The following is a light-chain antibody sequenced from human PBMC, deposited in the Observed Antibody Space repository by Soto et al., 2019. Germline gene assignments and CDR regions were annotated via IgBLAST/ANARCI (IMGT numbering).Light chain of an antibody. CDR3: QQPFT. V-gene: IGKV1-9*01. CDR1: QGISSY. Sequence: DIQLTQSPSFLSASVGDRVTITCRASQGISSYLAWYQQKPGKAPKLLIYAASTLQSGVPSRFSSSGSGTEFTLTISSLQPEDFATYYCQQPFTFGGGTKVEIK. J-gene: IGKJ4*01. CDR2: AAS.